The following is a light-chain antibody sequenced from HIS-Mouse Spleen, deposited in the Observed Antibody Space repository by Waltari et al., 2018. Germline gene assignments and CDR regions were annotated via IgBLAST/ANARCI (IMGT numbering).Light chain of an antibody. CDR3: QQYNNWPYT. CDR1: QGISSY. J-gene: IGKJ2*01. CDR2: AAS. Sequence: DIQLTQSPSFLSASVGDRVTITCRASQGISSYLAWYQQKPGKAPKLLIYAASTLQSGVPSRFSGSGSGTEFTLTISSLQPEDFATYYCQQYNNWPYTFGQGTKLEIK. V-gene: IGKV1-9*01.